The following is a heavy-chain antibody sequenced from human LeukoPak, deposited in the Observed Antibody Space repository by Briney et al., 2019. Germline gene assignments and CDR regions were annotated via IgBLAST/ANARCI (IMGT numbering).Heavy chain of an antibody. V-gene: IGHV3-7*01. D-gene: IGHD6-13*01. CDR1: GFTFSSYW. J-gene: IGHJ6*02. CDR2: IKQDGSEK. Sequence: GGSLRLSCAASGFTFSSYWMSWVRQAPGKGLEWAANIKQDGSEKYYVDSVKGRFTISRDNAKNSLYLQMNSLRAEDTAVYYCARETGAAGTPYYGMDVWGQGTTVTVSS. CDR3: ARETGAAGTPYYGMDV.